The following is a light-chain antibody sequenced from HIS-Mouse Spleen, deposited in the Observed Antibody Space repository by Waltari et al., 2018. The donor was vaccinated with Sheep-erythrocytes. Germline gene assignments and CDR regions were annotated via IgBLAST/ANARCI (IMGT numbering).Light chain of an antibody. J-gene: IGLJ3*02. CDR3: SSYAGSNNWV. CDR1: SSDVGGYHY. Sequence: QSALTQPPSASGSPGQSVTISCTGPSSDVGGYHYVPWYQPHPGKAPKLMIYEVSKRPSGVPDRFSGSKSGNTASLTVSGLQAEDEADYYCSSYAGSNNWVFGGGTKLTVL. V-gene: IGLV2-8*01. CDR2: EVS.